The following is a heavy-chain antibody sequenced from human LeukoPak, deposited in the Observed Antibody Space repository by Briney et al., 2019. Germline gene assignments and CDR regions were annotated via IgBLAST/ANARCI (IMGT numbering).Heavy chain of an antibody. V-gene: IGHV3-30*02. CDR2: MSIDEDGGKT. D-gene: IGHD3-10*01. J-gene: IGHJ3*02. Sequence: GGSLRFSGAASGFTFSSFGMHWVRRAPGKGLEWVAFMSIDEDGGKTYFADSVKGRFTISRDNSKNTLYLQMNSLRAEDTAVYYCAKDIRPVRGVSRGAFDIWGQGTMVTVSS. CDR3: AKDIRPVRGVSRGAFDI. CDR1: GFTFSSFG.